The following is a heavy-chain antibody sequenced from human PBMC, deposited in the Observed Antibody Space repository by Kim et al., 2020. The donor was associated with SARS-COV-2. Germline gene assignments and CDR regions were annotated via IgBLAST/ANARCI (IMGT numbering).Heavy chain of an antibody. CDR2: IYYSGST. J-gene: IGHJ5*02. CDR3: ARQSRRTYWFDP. V-gene: IGHV4-39*01. D-gene: IGHD2-2*01. CDR1: GGSISSSSYY. Sequence: SETLSLTCTVSGGSISSSSYYWGWIRQPPGKGLEWIGSIYYSGSTYYNPSLKSRVTISVDTSKNQFSLKLSSVTAADTAVYYCARQSRRTYWFDPWGQGT.